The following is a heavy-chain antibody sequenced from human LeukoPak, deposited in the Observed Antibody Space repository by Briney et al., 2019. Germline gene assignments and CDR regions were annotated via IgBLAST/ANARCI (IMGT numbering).Heavy chain of an antibody. CDR2: IYYSGTT. V-gene: IGHV4-31*03. Sequence: SETLSLTCTVSGGSISSGGHFWSWIRQHPGKGLEWIGYIYYSGTTYYNPSLKSRVTISVDTSKNQFSLKLSSVTAADTAVYYCAGHDSSGQFDYWGQGTLVTVSS. CDR1: GGSISSGGHF. CDR3: AGHDSSGQFDY. J-gene: IGHJ4*02. D-gene: IGHD3-22*01.